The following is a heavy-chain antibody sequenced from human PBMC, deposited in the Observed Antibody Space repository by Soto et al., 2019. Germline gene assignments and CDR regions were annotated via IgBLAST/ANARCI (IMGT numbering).Heavy chain of an antibody. CDR1: GGSISSSSYY. D-gene: IGHD6-13*01. CDR2: IYYSGST. J-gene: IGHJ5*02. V-gene: IGHV4-39*01. Sequence: PSETLSLTCTVSGGSISSSSYYWGWIRQPPGKGLEWIGSIYYSGSTYYNPSLKSRVTISVDTSKNQFSLKLSSVTAADTAVYYCARRPYSSSWYRGWFAPWGQGTLVTVSS. CDR3: ARRPYSSSWYRGWFAP.